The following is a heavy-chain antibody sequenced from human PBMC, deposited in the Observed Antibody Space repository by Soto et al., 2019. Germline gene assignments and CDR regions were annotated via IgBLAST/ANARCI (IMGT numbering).Heavy chain of an antibody. Sequence: QVQLVQSGAEVKKPGSSVKVSGNASGGIFRSYAISLVRQAPGQGLEWMGGIIPTIGTANYAQKFRGRVTITADESTSTAYMELSSLRSEDTAVYYCARGDILTGYGEYYFDYWCQGTLGTVSS. CDR3: ARGDILTGYGEYYFDY. V-gene: IGHV1-69*01. CDR2: IIPTIGTA. D-gene: IGHD3-9*01. J-gene: IGHJ4*02. CDR1: GGIFRSYA.